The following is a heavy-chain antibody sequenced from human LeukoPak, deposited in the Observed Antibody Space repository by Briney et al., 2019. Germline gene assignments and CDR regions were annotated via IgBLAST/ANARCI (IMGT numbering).Heavy chain of an antibody. J-gene: IGHJ6*03. CDR2: IYYGGST. V-gene: IGHV4-59*08. CDR3: ARQEVRGVLYYYYYMDV. D-gene: IGHD3-10*01. CDR1: GGSISSYY. Sequence: SETLSLTCTVSGGSISSYYWSWIRQPPGKGLEWIGYIYYGGSTNYNPSLKSRVTISVDTSKNQFSLKLSSVTAADTAVYYCARQEVRGVLYYYYYMDVWGKGTTVTVSS.